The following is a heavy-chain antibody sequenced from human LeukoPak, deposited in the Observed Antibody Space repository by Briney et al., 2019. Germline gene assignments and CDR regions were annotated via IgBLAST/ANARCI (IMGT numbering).Heavy chain of an antibody. J-gene: IGHJ4*02. Sequence: GGSLRLSCAASGFTFSGSAMPWVRQASGKGLEWVGRIRSKANSYATAYAASVKGRFTISRDDSKNTAYLQMNSLKTEDTAVYYCVDVKLDYWGQGTLVTVSS. CDR3: VDVKLDY. CDR1: GFTFSGSA. CDR2: IRSKANSYAT. D-gene: IGHD2/OR15-2a*01. V-gene: IGHV3-73*01.